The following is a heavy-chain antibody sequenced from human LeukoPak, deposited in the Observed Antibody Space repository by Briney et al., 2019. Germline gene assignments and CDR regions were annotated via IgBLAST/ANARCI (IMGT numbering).Heavy chain of an antibody. Sequence: AETLSLTCTASGFSISSYYWRWIRQPPGKGLEWVGYIYYSGSTKDYPSLKRRVTISVDKSENQSPLKLSTVPAADTAVYYCAREPRISQWLSGVGAFYIWGQGTMVTVSS. V-gene: IGHV4-59*01. CDR1: GFSISSYY. J-gene: IGHJ3*02. CDR2: IYYSGST. CDR3: AREPRISQWLSGVGAFYI. D-gene: IGHD6-19*01.